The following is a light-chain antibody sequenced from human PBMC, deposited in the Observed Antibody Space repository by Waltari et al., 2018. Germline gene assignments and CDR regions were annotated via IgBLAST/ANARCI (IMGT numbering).Light chain of an antibody. CDR3: CSYAGSSTFT. CDR2: EVY. CDR1: SSAVGRYDL. Sequence: QSALTQPAPVSGSPGQSIPISCPATSSAVGRYDLVSWSQQHPGKAPKLMIYEVYKRPSGVSNRFSGSKSGNTASLTISGLQAEDEADYYCCSYAGSSTFTFGGGTKLTVL. V-gene: IGLV2-23*02. J-gene: IGLJ2*01.